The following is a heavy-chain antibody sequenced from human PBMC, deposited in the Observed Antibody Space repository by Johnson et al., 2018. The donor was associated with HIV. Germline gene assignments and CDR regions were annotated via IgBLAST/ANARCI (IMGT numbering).Heavy chain of an antibody. CDR2: ISWYGGTT. D-gene: IGHD4-17*01. J-gene: IGHJ3*02. V-gene: IGHV3-43D*03. CDR3: ARDRDYGDYKVGAFDI. CDR1: GFKFHEYA. Sequence: VQLVESGGVVVQPGGSLRLSCAASGFKFHEYAMHWVRQAPGKGLEWVSLISWYGGTTNYAASVKGRFTISRDNNKNSLSLQMNSLRAEDTAVYYCARDRDYGDYKVGAFDIWGQGTMVTVSS.